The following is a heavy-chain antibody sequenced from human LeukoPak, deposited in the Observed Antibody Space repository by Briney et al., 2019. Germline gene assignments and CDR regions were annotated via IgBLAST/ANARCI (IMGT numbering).Heavy chain of an antibody. J-gene: IGHJ4*02. Sequence: SETLSLTCAVYGGSFSGYYWSWIRQPPGKGLEWIGEINHSGSTNYNPSLKSRVTISVDTSKNQLSLKLSSVTAADTAVYYCASSGSWYIDYWGQGTLVTVSS. D-gene: IGHD6-13*01. CDR1: GGSFSGYY. V-gene: IGHV4-34*01. CDR2: INHSGST. CDR3: ASSGSWYIDY.